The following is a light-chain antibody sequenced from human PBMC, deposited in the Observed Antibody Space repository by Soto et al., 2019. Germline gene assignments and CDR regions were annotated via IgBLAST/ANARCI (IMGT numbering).Light chain of an antibody. CDR2: GVS. Sequence: EIQMTQSPSTLSASLGDRVTITCRASRSIGTWLAWYQQRPGKATKLLVYGVSSLETGVPSRFSGSGSGTEFPTTISSLQADDFANYYCQSYNTFSGTVGPGTKVEIK. CDR1: RSIGTW. CDR3: QSYNTFSGT. J-gene: IGKJ1*01. V-gene: IGKV1-5*01.